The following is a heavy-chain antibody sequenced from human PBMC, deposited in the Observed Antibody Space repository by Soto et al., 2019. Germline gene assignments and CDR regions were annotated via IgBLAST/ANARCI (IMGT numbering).Heavy chain of an antibody. V-gene: IGHV4-59*01. Sequence: SETLSLTCTVSGGSISSYYWSWIRQPPGKGLEWIGYIYYSGSTDYDPSLKSRVTISVDTSKNQFSLKLSSVTAADTAVYYCARRWGTYFDFWGQGTLVTVPQ. CDR1: GGSISSYY. J-gene: IGHJ4*02. D-gene: IGHD7-27*01. CDR2: IYYSGST. CDR3: ARRWGTYFDF.